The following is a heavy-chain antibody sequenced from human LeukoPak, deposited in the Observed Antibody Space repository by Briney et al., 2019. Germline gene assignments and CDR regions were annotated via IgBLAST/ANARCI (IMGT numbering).Heavy chain of an antibody. CDR1: GGSISGYY. D-gene: IGHD6-13*01. Sequence: SETLSLTCSVSGGSISGYYWSWIRQPPGKGLKWIGYIYNSGSTNYNPFLKSRVTISVVTSKNQLSLKLKSVTAADTAVYYCARAAHYSSRNFDFWGQGTLVTVSS. V-gene: IGHV4-59*01. CDR3: ARAAHYSSRNFDF. CDR2: IYNSGST. J-gene: IGHJ4*02.